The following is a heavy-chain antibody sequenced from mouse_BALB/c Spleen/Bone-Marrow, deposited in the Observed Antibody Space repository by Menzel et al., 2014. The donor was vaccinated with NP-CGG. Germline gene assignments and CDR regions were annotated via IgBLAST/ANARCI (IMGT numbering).Heavy chain of an antibody. J-gene: IGHJ2*01. Sequence: EVKVVESGAELVKPGASVKLSCTASGFNIKDTYMHWVKQRPEQGLEWIGRIDPANGNTKYDPKFQGKATITADTSSNTAYLQLSSLTSEDTAVYYCARWLLYYWGQGTTLTVSS. CDR2: IDPANGNT. D-gene: IGHD2-12*01. V-gene: IGHV14-3*02. CDR3: ARWLLYY. CDR1: GFNIKDTY.